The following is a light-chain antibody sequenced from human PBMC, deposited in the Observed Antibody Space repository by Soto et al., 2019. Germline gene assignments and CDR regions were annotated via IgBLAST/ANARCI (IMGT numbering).Light chain of an antibody. Sequence: EIVLTQSPATLSVSPGERATLSCRASQSVTSNLAWYQQKPGQAPRLLMYGVSTRATGIPARFGGSGSATEFTLTISSLQSEDVATYYCQKYNSAPLTFGGGTKVDIK. CDR1: QSVTSN. V-gene: IGKV3-15*01. CDR3: QKYNSAPLT. J-gene: IGKJ4*01. CDR2: GVS.